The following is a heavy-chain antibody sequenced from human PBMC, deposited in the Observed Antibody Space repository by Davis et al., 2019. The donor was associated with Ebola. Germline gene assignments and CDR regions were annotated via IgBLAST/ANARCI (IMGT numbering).Heavy chain of an antibody. J-gene: IGHJ3*02. D-gene: IGHD5/OR15-5a*01. V-gene: IGHV3-30*18. Sequence: PGGSLRLSCAASGFTFSSYGMHWVRQAPGKGLEWVAVISYDGSNKYYADSVKGRFTISRDNSKNTFYLQMNSLRAEDTTVYYCAKVFYVGAFDIWGQGTMVTVSS. CDR1: GFTFSSYG. CDR2: ISYDGSNK. CDR3: AKVFYVGAFDI.